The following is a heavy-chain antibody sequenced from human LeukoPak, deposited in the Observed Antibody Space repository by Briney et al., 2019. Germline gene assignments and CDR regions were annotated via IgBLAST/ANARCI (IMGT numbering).Heavy chain of an antibody. V-gene: IGHV4-4*09. CDR3: ARSPPYYYMDV. Sequence: SETLSLTCTVSGGSISSYYWSWIRQPPGKGLEWIGYIYTSGSTNYNPSLKSRVTISVDTSKNQFSLKLSSVTAADTAVYYCARSPPYYYMDVWGKGTTVTVSS. CDR2: IYTSGST. CDR1: GGSISSYY. J-gene: IGHJ6*03.